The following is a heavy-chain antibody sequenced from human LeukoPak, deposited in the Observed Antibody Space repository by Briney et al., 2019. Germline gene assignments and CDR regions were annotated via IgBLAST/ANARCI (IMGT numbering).Heavy chain of an antibody. Sequence: GGSLRLSCAASGFTFSSYWMNWVRQAPGKGLEWVANIKRDGNEKNYVDSVKGRFSISRDNAKNSLYLQMDSLRAEDTAVYYCAKEGAYPIITYDSWGQGALVTISS. D-gene: IGHD3-10*01. CDR2: IKRDGNEK. J-gene: IGHJ5*01. CDR1: GFTFSSYW. V-gene: IGHV3-7*01. CDR3: AKEGAYPIITYDS.